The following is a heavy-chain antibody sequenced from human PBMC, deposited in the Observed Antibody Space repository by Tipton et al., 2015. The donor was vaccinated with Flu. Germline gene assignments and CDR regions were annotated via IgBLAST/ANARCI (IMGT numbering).Heavy chain of an antibody. Sequence: TLSLTCTVSGGSISSSSYYWGWIRQPPGKGLEWIGSIYHSGSTNYNPSLKCRVTISVDTSKNQFSLKLSSVTAADTAAYYCARGPLTYGSGARRAFDIWGQGTMVTVSS. CDR2: IYHSGST. CDR3: ARGPLTYGSGARRAFDI. J-gene: IGHJ3*02. D-gene: IGHD3-10*01. V-gene: IGHV4-39*07. CDR1: GGSISSSSYY.